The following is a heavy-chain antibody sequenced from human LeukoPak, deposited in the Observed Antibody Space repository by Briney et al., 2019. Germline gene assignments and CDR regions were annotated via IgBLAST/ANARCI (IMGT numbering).Heavy chain of an antibody. CDR3: ARLSSADGHYYYYGVDV. D-gene: IGHD2-2*01. CDR1: GYSFTSYW. J-gene: IGHJ6*02. V-gene: IGHV5-51*01. CDR2: IYPGDSDT. Sequence: GESLKISCKGSGYSFTSYWIGWVRQMPGKGLEWMGIIYPGDSDTRYSPSSQGQVTISADKSISTAYLQWSSLKASDTAMYYCARLSSADGHYYYYGVDVWGQGTTVTVSS.